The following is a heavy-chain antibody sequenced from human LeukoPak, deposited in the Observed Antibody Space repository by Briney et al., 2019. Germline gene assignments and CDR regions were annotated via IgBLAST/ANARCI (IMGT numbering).Heavy chain of an antibody. CDR3: ARVRRQLVGGFDY. J-gene: IGHJ4*02. CDR1: GFTFSSYA. D-gene: IGHD6-13*01. CDR2: IKQDGSEK. Sequence: GGSLRLSCAASGFTFSSYAMSWVRQAPGKGLEWVANIKQDGSEKYYVDSVKGRFTISRDNAKNSLYLQMNSLRAEDTAVYYCARVRRQLVGGFDYWGQGTLVTVSS. V-gene: IGHV3-7*01.